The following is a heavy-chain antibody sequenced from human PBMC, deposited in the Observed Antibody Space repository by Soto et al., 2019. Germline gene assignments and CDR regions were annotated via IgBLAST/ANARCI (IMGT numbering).Heavy chain of an antibody. CDR3: ARDPCSTSCPLDY. D-gene: IGHD2-2*01. Sequence: GGSLRLSCAASGFTFSSYSMNWVRQAPGKGLEWVSSISSSSSYIYYADSVKGRFTISRDNAKNSLYLQMNSLRAEDTAVYYCARDPCSTSCPLDYWGQGTLVTVSS. V-gene: IGHV3-21*01. CDR2: ISSSSSYI. CDR1: GFTFSSYS. J-gene: IGHJ4*02.